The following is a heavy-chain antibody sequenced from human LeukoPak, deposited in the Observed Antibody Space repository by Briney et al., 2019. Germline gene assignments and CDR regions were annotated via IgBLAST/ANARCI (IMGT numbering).Heavy chain of an antibody. Sequence: SQTLSLTCAISGDIVSSNSAAWNRVRQSPSRGLEWLGRTYYRSKWYKDYAVSVKSRITLNPDTSKNQFSLQLSSVTPEDTAVYYCARSIAVAFEYWGQGTLVTVSS. CDR3: ARSIAVAFEY. CDR1: GDIVSSNSAA. CDR2: TYYRSKWYK. J-gene: IGHJ4*02. D-gene: IGHD6-19*01. V-gene: IGHV6-1*01.